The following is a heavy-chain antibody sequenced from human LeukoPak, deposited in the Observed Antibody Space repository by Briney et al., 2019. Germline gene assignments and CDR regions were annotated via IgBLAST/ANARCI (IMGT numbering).Heavy chain of an antibody. CDR3: ARGRFLDASDI. D-gene: IGHD3-3*01. V-gene: IGHV4-59*01. J-gene: IGHJ3*02. CDR2: IYYSGST. Sequence: PSETLSLTCTVSGGSISSYDWSWIRQPPGKGLEWIGYIYYSGSTKYKPSLKSRVTISVDTSKNQFSLKLSSVTAADTAVYYCARGRFLDASDIWGQGTMVTVSS. CDR1: GGSISSYD.